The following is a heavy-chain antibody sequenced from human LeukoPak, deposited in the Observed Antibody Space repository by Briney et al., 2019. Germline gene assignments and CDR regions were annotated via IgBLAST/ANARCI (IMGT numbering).Heavy chain of an antibody. CDR2: ISGGSDYI. CDR1: GFTFTSVA. J-gene: IGHJ4*02. Sequence: GGSLRLSCTASGFTFTSVAMSWVRQAPGKGLEWVSSISGGSDYIYYADSVKGRFTISRDNAETSVYLQMNSLRAEDTAVYYCAKDHRMGTYLDYWGQGTLVTVSS. V-gene: IGHV3-21*01. D-gene: IGHD3-16*02. CDR3: AKDHRMGTYLDY.